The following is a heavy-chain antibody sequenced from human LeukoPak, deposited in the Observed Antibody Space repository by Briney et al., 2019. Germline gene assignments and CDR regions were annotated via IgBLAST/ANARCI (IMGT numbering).Heavy chain of an antibody. CDR2: IYYSGST. CDR3: ARAESSGWYGGYYFDY. Sequence: PSETLSLTCTVSGGSISSYYWSWIRQPPGKGLEWIGYIYYSGSTNYNPSLKSRVTISVDTSKNQFSLKLSSVTAADTAVYYCARAESSGWYGGYYFDYWGRGTLVTVSS. J-gene: IGHJ4*02. CDR1: GGSISSYY. V-gene: IGHV4-59*13. D-gene: IGHD6-19*01.